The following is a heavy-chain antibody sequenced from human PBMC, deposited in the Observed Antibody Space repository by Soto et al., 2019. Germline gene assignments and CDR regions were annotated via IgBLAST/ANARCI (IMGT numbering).Heavy chain of an antibody. Sequence: QTLSLTCAISGDSVSSNTAAWNLIRSSPSRGLEWLGRTYYRSNWRHDYAVSVKSRITVNPDTSKNHFSLQLNSVTPDDTAVYYCARGVAGSGFDLWGQGTLGTVSS. D-gene: IGHD6-19*01. CDR2: TYYRSNWRH. V-gene: IGHV6-1*01. CDR3: ARGVAGSGFDL. CDR1: GDSVSSNTAA. J-gene: IGHJ4*02.